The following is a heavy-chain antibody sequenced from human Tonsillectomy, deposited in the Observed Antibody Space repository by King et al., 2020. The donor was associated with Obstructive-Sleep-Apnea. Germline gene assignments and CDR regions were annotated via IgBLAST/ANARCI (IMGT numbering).Heavy chain of an antibody. CDR2: IRSKANSYAT. CDR3: TRPIAARPSGMDV. V-gene: IGHV3-73*01. J-gene: IGHJ6*02. CDR1: GFTFSGSA. D-gene: IGHD6-6*01. Sequence: VQLVESGGGLVQPGGSLKLSCAASGFTFSGSAMHWVRQASGKGLEWVGRIRSKANSYATAYAASVQGRFTISRDDSKNTAYLQMNSLKTEDTAVYYCTRPIAARPSGMDVWGQGTTVTVSS.